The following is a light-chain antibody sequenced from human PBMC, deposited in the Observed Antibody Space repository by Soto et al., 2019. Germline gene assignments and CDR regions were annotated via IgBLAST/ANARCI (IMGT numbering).Light chain of an antibody. V-gene: IGLV2-14*01. CDR2: EVI. Sequence: QSVLTQPASVSGSPGQSITISCTGTSSDVGAYNHVSWYQQHPGKAPKLMIYEVINRPSGVSNRFSGSKSGNTASLTISGLQAEDEADYYCGSYTSASTLVFGTGTKVTVL. CDR1: SSDVGAYNH. CDR3: GSYTSASTLV. J-gene: IGLJ1*01.